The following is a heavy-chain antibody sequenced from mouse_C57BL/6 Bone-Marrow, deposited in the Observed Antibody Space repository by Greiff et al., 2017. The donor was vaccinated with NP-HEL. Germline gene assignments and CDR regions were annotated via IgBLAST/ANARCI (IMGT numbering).Heavy chain of an antibody. D-gene: IGHD4-1*01. CDR2: ISSGGSYT. Sequence: EVMLVESGGDLVKPGGSLKLSCAASGFTFSSYGMSWVRQTPDKRLEWVATISSGGSYTYYPDSVKGRFTISRDNAKNTLYLQMSSLKSEDTAMYYCARSNWDGAYWGQGTLVTVSA. J-gene: IGHJ3*01. V-gene: IGHV5-6*02. CDR3: ARSNWDGAY. CDR1: GFTFSSYG.